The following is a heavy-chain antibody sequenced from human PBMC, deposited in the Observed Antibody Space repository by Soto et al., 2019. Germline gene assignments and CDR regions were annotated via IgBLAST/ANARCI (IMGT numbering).Heavy chain of an antibody. D-gene: IGHD3-10*01. V-gene: IGHV1-46*01. CDR2: IKPNDGTT. CDR3: VRETGAFED. Sequence: QVQLVQSGIEVKKPGASLHVSCKTSGYTFSDYQMHWVRQATGQGLEWMGVIKPNDGTTFYAQRFQGRVTMTRATSTSTVYMDLSRLTFEDTAIYYCVRETGAFEDWGQGTLVTVSS. CDR1: GYTFSDYQ. J-gene: IGHJ4*02.